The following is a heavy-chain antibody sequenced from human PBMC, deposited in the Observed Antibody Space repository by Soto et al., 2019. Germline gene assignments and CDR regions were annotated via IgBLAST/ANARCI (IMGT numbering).Heavy chain of an antibody. J-gene: IGHJ6*03. Sequence: ETLSLTCTVSGGSISSYYWSWIRQPPGKGLEWIGYIYYSGSTDYNPSLKSRVTISVDTSKNQFSLKLSSVTAADTFLFYCARQGFRGGYYYYYMDVWGKGTTVTVSS. V-gene: IGHV4-59*08. D-gene: IGHD3-3*01. CDR2: IYYSGST. CDR1: GGSISSYY. CDR3: ARQGFRGGYYYYYMDV.